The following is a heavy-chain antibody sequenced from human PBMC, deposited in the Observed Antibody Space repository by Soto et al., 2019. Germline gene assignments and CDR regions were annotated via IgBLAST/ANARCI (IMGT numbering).Heavy chain of an antibody. Sequence: VQLVESGGALTQPGGSLRLSCAASGFSVRGYGMSWVRQAPGKALEWVSGISGRDDTTYYTDSVRGRFTISKDTSKNTLYLQMNSLRVEDTAVYYCEGSWTWGQGTMVTVSS. CDR2: ISGRDDTT. J-gene: IGHJ3*01. V-gene: IGHV3-23*04. CDR1: GFSVRGYG. CDR3: EGSWT. D-gene: IGHD5-12*01.